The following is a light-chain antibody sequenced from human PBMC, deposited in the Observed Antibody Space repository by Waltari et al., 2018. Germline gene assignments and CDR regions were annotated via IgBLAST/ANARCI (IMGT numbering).Light chain of an antibody. V-gene: IGKV3-11*01. J-gene: IGKJ4*01. CDR2: DTS. CDR3: HQRSDWGT. CDR1: QSISNY. Sequence: EMVLTQSPGTLSLSPGERATLSCRASQSISNYLAWYQQKRGQAPRLLLYDTSNRATGIPARFSGSGSGTEFTLTISSLEPEDFAVYYCHQRSDWGTFGGGTKVEI.